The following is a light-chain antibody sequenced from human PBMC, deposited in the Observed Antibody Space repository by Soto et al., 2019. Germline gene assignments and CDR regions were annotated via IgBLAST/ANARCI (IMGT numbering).Light chain of an antibody. CDR2: GAS. Sequence: EIVLTQSPGTLSLSPGERATLSCRASQSVSRSYLAWYQQKPGQAPRLLIYGASSRATGIPDRFSGSGPGTDFTLTISRLETEDFAVYYCQQYGSSPWTFGQGTNVEIK. V-gene: IGKV3-20*01. J-gene: IGKJ1*01. CDR3: QQYGSSPWT. CDR1: QSVSRSY.